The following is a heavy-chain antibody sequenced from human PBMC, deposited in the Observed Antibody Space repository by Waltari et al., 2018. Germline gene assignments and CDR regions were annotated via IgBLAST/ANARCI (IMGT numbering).Heavy chain of an antibody. CDR3: ARSQVAPTLRFFDY. CDR2: VFSTGVP. Sequence: QVQLQESGSGLVTPSGTLSLTCTVSGGSLNNYYCSWLRQSPGKGLEWIGYVFSTGVPPYTPSPESRLTISVDTSKNQFSLNLRSVTAADTAIYYCARSQVAPTLRFFDYWGHGILVTVSS. CDR1: GGSLNNYY. V-gene: IGHV4-59*03. D-gene: IGHD3-16*01. J-gene: IGHJ4*01.